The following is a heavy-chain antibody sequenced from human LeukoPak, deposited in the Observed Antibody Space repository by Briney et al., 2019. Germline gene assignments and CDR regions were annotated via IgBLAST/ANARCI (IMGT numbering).Heavy chain of an antibody. CDR3: ARGYYDFWSGLGYYYYGMDV. J-gene: IGHJ6*02. V-gene: IGHV4-31*03. Sequence: PSETLSLTCTVSGGSISSGGYYWSWIRQHPGKGLEWIGYIYYSGSTYYNPSLKSRVTISVDTSKNQFSLKLSSVTAADTAVYYCARGYYDFWSGLGYYYYGMDVWGQGTTVTVSS. CDR1: GGSISSGGYY. D-gene: IGHD3-3*01. CDR2: IYYSGST.